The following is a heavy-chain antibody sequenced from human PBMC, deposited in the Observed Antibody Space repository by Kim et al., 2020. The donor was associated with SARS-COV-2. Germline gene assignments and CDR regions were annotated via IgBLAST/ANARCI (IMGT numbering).Heavy chain of an antibody. CDR1: GGSISSGDYY. J-gene: IGHJ3*02. CDR3: ARVVITGTTLPLDAFDI. Sequence: SETLSLTCTVSGGSISSGDYYWSWIRQPPGKGLEWIGYIYYSGSTYYNPSLKSRVTISVDTSKNQFSLKLSSVTAADTAVYYCARVVITGTTLPLDAFDIWGQGTMVTVSS. D-gene: IGHD1-7*01. V-gene: IGHV4-30-4*01. CDR2: IYYSGST.